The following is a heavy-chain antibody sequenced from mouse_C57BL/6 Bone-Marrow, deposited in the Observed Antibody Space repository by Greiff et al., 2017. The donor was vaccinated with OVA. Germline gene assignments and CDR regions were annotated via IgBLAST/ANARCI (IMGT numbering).Heavy chain of an antibody. V-gene: IGHV5-4*01. CDR2: ISAGGSYT. Sequence: EVLLVESGGGLVKPGGSLKLSCAASGFTFSSYAMSWVRQTPEKRLEWVATISAGGSYTYYPDNVKGRFTISRDNAKNNLYLQMSHLKSEDTAMYYCAREGAVVAFDYWGQGTTLTVSS. D-gene: IGHD1-1*01. CDR3: AREGAVVAFDY. CDR1: GFTFSSYA. J-gene: IGHJ2*01.